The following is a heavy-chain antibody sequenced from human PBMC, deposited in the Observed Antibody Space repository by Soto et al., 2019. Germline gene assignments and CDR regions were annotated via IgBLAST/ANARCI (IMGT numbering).Heavy chain of an antibody. J-gene: IGHJ4*02. Sequence: SETLSLTCTVSGGSISSSSYYWGWIRQPPGKGLEWIGSIYFSGSTYYNPSLKSRVTISVDTSKNQFSLKLNSVTAADTAVYCCARHTGSGSSGWYSRLDCFDYWGQGTLVTVSS. V-gene: IGHV4-39*01. CDR3: ARHTGSGSSGWYSRLDCFDY. CDR2: IYFSGST. D-gene: IGHD6-19*01. CDR1: GGSISSSSYY.